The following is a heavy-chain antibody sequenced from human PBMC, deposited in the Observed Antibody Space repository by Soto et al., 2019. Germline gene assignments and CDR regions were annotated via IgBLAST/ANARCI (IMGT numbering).Heavy chain of an antibody. D-gene: IGHD6-13*01. V-gene: IGHV4-34*01. CDR1: GGSFSGYY. CDR3: ARWAAAGTWDY. J-gene: IGHJ4*02. Sequence: SETLSLTCAVYGGSFSGYYWSWIRQPPGKGLEWIGEINHSGSTNYNPSLKSRVTISVDTSKNQFSLKLSSVTAADTAVYYCARWAAAGTWDYWDQGTLVTVSS. CDR2: INHSGST.